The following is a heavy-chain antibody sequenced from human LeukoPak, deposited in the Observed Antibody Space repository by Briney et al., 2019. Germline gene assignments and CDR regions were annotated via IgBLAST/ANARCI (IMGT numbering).Heavy chain of an antibody. J-gene: IGHJ4*02. CDR2: ISYDGSNK. D-gene: IGHD6-13*01. CDR3: ANAWENQLGVDY. CDR1: GFTFSSYG. Sequence: GRSLRLSCAASGFTFSSYGMHWVRQAPGKGLEWVAVISYDGSNKYYADSVKGRFTIFRDNSKNTLYLQMNSLRAEDTAVYYCANAWENQLGVDYWGQGTLVTVSS. V-gene: IGHV3-30*18.